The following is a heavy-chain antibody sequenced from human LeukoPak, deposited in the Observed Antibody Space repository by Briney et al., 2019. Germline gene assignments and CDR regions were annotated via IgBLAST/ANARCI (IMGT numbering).Heavy chain of an antibody. CDR3: ARSTSIAPTGLDY. D-gene: IGHD6-13*01. J-gene: IGHJ4*02. CDR1: GDSVSSNSAA. CDR2: TYYRSKWYN. V-gene: IGHV6-1*01. Sequence: SQTLSLTFAISGDSVSSNSAAWNWIRQSPSRGLEWLGRTYYRSKWYNDYAVSVKSRITINPDTSKDQFSLHLNSVTPEDTAVYYCARSTSIAPTGLDYWGQGTLVTVSS.